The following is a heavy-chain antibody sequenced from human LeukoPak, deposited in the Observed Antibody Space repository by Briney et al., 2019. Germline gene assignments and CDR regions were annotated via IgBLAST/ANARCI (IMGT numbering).Heavy chain of an antibody. J-gene: IGHJ4*02. Sequence: GGSLRLSCAASGFTFSSYSMNWVRQAPGKGLEWVSSISSSSSCIYYADSVKGRFTISRDNAKNSLYLQMNSLRAEDTAVYYCARVPRGWPTGPVDYWGQGTLVTVSS. CDR2: ISSSSSCI. CDR3: ARVPRGWPTGPVDY. CDR1: GFTFSSYS. V-gene: IGHV3-21*01. D-gene: IGHD2-15*01.